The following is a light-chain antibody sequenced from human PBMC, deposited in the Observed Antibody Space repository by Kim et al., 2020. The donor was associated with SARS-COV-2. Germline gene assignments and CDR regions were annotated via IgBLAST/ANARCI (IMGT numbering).Light chain of an antibody. J-gene: IGKJ4*01. V-gene: IGKV1-12*01. CDR1: QGVGVW. CDR2: AAS. CDR3: QQANSFPLT. Sequence: ASVGDRVTITCRASQGVGVWLGWYQQKPGKAPKLLIYAASRLQSGVPSRFSGSGSGTDFTLTISSLQPEDFATYYCQQANSFPLTFGGGTKVDIK.